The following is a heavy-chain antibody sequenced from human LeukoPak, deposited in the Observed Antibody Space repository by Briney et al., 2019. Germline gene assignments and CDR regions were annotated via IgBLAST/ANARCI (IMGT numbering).Heavy chain of an antibody. Sequence: GGSLRLSCAASGFTFSAYWMHWVRQAPGKGLEWVSRINSDGSTINYADSVKGRFTISRDNAKNTLYLQMNILRAEDTAVYYCARDLELVYYDSSGYDYWGRGTQVIVSS. CDR3: ARDLELVYYDSSGYDY. CDR1: GFTFSAYW. CDR2: INSDGSTI. V-gene: IGHV3-74*01. D-gene: IGHD3-22*01. J-gene: IGHJ4*02.